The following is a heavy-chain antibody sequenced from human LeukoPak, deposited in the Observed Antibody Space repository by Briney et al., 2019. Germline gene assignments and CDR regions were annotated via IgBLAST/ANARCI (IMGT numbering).Heavy chain of an antibody. CDR3: ARASYGSGSQDYYYYYGMDV. Sequence: GGSLRLSCAASGFTFDDYAMHWVRQAPGKGLEWVSGISWNSGSIGYADSVKGRFTISRDNAKNSLYLQMNSLRAEDTAVYYCARASYGSGSQDYYYYYGMDVWGQGTTVTVSS. CDR1: GFTFDDYA. D-gene: IGHD3-10*01. J-gene: IGHJ6*02. V-gene: IGHV3-9*01. CDR2: ISWNSGSI.